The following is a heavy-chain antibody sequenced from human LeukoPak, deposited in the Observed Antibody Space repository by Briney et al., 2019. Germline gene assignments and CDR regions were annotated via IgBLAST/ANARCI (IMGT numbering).Heavy chain of an antibody. J-gene: IGHJ4*02. Sequence: PSETLSLTCTVSRGSISPYYWSWIRQPPGKGLEWIGHVSSSGSTNYNPSLKSRVTISVDRSKNQLSLKLSSVTAADTAVYCCARLVSSSLDYWGQGALVTVSS. D-gene: IGHD6-13*01. V-gene: IGHV4-59*08. CDR3: ARLVSSSLDY. CDR1: RGSISPYY. CDR2: VSSSGST.